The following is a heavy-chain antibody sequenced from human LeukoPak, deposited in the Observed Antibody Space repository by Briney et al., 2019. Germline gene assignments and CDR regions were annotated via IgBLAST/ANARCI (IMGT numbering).Heavy chain of an antibody. CDR1: GGSISSYY. Sequence: SETLSLTCTVSGGSISSYYWSWIRQPPGKGLEWIGYIYYSGSTNYNPSLKSRVTISVDTSRNQFSLKLSSVTAADTAVYYCARHATAYSSSWFDYWGQGTLVTVSS. V-gene: IGHV4-59*08. CDR2: IYYSGST. CDR3: ARHATAYSSSWFDY. D-gene: IGHD6-13*01. J-gene: IGHJ4*02.